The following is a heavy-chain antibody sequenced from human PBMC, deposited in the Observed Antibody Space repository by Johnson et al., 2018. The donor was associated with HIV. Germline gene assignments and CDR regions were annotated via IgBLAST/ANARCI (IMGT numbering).Heavy chain of an antibody. Sequence: QVQLVESGGGLVKPGGSLRLSCVASGFTFSDYYMSWIRQAPGKGLEWISYISSSDSTIYSADSVQGRFTISRDNAKNTLYLQMNSLRAEDTAVYYCATSHGSHGAFDIWGKGTMVTVSS. D-gene: IGHD1-26*01. CDR2: ISSSDSTI. CDR1: GFTFSDYY. V-gene: IGHV3-11*01. J-gene: IGHJ3*02. CDR3: ATSHGSHGAFDI.